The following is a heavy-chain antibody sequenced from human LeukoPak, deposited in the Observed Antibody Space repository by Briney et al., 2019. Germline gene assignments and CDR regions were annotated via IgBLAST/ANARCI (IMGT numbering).Heavy chain of an antibody. CDR3: ARGDSSVDAFDI. J-gene: IGHJ3*02. D-gene: IGHD6-25*01. CDR2: IYYSGST. V-gene: IGHV4-59*01. Sequence: SETLSLTCTVSGGSISSYYWSWIRQPPGKGLEWIGYIYYSGSTNYNPSLKSRVTISVDTSKNQFSLKLSSVTAVDTAVYYCARGDSSVDAFDIWGQGTMVTVSS. CDR1: GGSISSYY.